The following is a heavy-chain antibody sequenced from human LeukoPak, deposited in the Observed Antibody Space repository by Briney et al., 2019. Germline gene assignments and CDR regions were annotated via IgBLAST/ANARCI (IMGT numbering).Heavy chain of an antibody. CDR2: ISGNAGST. CDR3: AKDQNMVATAPFDC. V-gene: IGHV3-23*01. J-gene: IGHJ4*02. D-gene: IGHD5-12*01. Sequence: PGGSLRLSCAASGVTLSSYAMSWVRQAPGKGLEWVSAISGNAGSTYYADSVKGRFTISRDNSKNTLYLQMNSLRAEDTAIYYCAKDQNMVATAPFDCWGQGTLVTVSS. CDR1: GVTLSSYA.